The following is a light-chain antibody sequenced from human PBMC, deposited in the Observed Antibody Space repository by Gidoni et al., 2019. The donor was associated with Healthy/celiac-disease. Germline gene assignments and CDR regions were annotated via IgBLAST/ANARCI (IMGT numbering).Light chain of an antibody. J-gene: IGLJ2*01. Sequence: KLMIYEVSNRPSGVSNRFSGSQSGNTASLTISGLQAEDEADYYCSSYTSSSPVVFGGGTKLTVL. CDR3: SSYTSSSPVV. V-gene: IGLV2-14*01. CDR2: EVS.